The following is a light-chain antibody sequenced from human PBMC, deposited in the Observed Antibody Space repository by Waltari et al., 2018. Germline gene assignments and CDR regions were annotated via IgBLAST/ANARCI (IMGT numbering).Light chain of an antibody. CDR2: EVD. Sequence: QSPLTQPASVSASPGQSITISCPGTSSDIGGYVYASWYPHHPGRAPKLIIYEVDKRPSGISSRFSGSKSGNTASLTISGLQPEDEADYYCCSYTNSGTRVFGTGTKVTVL. V-gene: IGLV2-14*01. CDR1: SSDIGGYVY. CDR3: CSYTNSGTRV. J-gene: IGLJ1*01.